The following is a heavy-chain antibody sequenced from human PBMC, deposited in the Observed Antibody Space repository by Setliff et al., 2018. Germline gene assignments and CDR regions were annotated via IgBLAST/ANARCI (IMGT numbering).Heavy chain of an antibody. J-gene: IGHJ4*02. Sequence: SGPTLVNPTQALTLTCTFSGFSLNTSGMRVSWIRQPPGKALEWLARIDWGDDKFYSTSLKTRLTISKDTSKKQVVLTMTNMDPVDTATYYCARMSASSSHFDYWGPGTLVTVSS. CDR2: IDWGDDK. CDR3: ARMSASSSHFDY. D-gene: IGHD6-13*01. CDR1: GFSLNTSGMR. V-gene: IGHV2-70*04.